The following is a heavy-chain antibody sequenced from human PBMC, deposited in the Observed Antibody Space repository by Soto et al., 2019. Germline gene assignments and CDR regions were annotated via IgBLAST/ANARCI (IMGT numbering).Heavy chain of an antibody. Sequence: PGGSVRVSGAASGFTCSDCDKSWIRQAPGKGREWIAYISFSGNTVYYTTSWKCRFTISRYNAKNSLYLQMNRLRAEDTAVYYCAKVSWRAKYAMAYGGRGTKVTVSS. J-gene: IGHJ4*02. CDR1: GFTCSDCD. V-gene: IGHV3-11*01. CDR2: ISFSGNTV. CDR3: AKVSWRAKYAMAY.